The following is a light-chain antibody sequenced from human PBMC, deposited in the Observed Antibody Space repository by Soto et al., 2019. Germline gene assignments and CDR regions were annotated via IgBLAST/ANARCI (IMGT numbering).Light chain of an antibody. CDR1: QSLLFTSNNLNY. J-gene: IGKJ1*01. CDR2: WAS. V-gene: IGKV4-1*01. CDR3: QQYYGPPRT. Sequence: DIVMTQSPDSLAVSLGERATINCKSSQSLLFTSNNLNYLAWYQHKPGQPPKLLIYWASTRESGVPDRFSGSGSGTDFTLTISSLQAEDVAVYYCQQYYGPPRTFGKGTKVEIK.